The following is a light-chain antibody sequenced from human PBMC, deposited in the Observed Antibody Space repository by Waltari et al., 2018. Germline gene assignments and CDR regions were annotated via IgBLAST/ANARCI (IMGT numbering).Light chain of an antibody. CDR2: VEDSGSY. J-gene: IGLJ3*02. CDR1: SRHITYI. Sequence: QPVLTQSSSTSASLGSSVKLTCTLSSRHITYIIACHPQEPGKAPRYLMKVEDSGSYNKGSGVPDRFSGSSSGADRYLSIANLQSEDEADYYCETWDSNTQGVFGGGTKLTVL. V-gene: IGLV4-60*03. CDR3: ETWDSNTQGV.